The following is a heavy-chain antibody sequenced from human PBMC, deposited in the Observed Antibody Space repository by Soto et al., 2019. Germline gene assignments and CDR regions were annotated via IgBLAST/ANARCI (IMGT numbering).Heavy chain of an antibody. Sequence: QGHLVQSGGEVKKPGASVKVSCKASGYTFTRYGISWVRQAPGQGLEWMGWISGYNGDTNYAQNVQGRVSMTIATSTSTAYMELRSLPSDDTAVYYCAKNGQPPYYYYGLDVWGQGTTVTVSS. CDR1: GYTFTRYG. CDR3: AKNGQPPYYYYGLDV. D-gene: IGHD2-8*01. V-gene: IGHV1-18*01. J-gene: IGHJ6*02. CDR2: ISGYNGDT.